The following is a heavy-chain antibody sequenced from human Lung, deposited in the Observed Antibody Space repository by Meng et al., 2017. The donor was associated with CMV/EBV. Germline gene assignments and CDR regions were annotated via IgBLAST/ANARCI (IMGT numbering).Heavy chain of an antibody. J-gene: IGHJ4*02. Sequence: SVXVSCKASGGTFSSYAISWVRQAPGQWLEWMGGIIPIFGTANYAQKFQGRVTITTDESTSTAYMELSSLRSEDTPVYYCARDPTRGDSHGWDDYWGQGTLVTVSS. CDR3: ARDPTRGDSHGWDDY. V-gene: IGHV1-69*05. CDR1: GGTFSSYA. CDR2: IIPIFGTA. D-gene: IGHD5-18*01.